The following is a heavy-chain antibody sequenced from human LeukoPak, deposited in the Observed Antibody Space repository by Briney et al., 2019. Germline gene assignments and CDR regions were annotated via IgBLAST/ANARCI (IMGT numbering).Heavy chain of an antibody. CDR1: GGSISSYY. D-gene: IGHD1-26*01. Sequence: NPSETLSLTCTVSGGSISSYYWSWIRQPPGKGLEWIGYIYYSGSTNYNPSLKSRVTISVDTSKNQFSLKLSSVTAADTAVFYCARSGVGASQLDYWGQGTLVTVSS. J-gene: IGHJ4*02. CDR2: IYYSGST. CDR3: ARSGVGASQLDY. V-gene: IGHV4-59*01.